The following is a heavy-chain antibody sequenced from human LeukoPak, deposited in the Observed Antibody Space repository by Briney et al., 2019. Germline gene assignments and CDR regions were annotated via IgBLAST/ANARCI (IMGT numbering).Heavy chain of an antibody. V-gene: IGHV4-34*01. D-gene: IGHD2-2*01. J-gene: IGHJ3*02. CDR3: AIPGYCSSTSCYVYAFDI. CDR1: GQSFSGYY. CDR2: INHSGST. Sequence: SETLSLTCAVYGQSFSGYYWSWIRQPPGKGLEWIGEINHSGSTNYNPSLKSRVTISVDTSKNLFSLKLSSVTAADTAVYYCAIPGYCSSTSCYVYAFDIWGQGTMVTVSS.